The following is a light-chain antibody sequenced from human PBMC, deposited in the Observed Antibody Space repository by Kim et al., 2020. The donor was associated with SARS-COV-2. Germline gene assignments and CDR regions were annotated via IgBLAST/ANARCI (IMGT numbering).Light chain of an antibody. CDR2: KAS. J-gene: IGKJ5*01. CDR1: QGISSW. CDR3: QQYNSYPIT. V-gene: IGKV1-5*03. Sequence: ASVGDRVTSTGRASQGISSWLAWYQQKPGKAPKLLIYKASSLESGVPSRFSGSGSGTEFTLTISSLQPDDFATYYCQQYNSYPITFGQGTRLEIK.